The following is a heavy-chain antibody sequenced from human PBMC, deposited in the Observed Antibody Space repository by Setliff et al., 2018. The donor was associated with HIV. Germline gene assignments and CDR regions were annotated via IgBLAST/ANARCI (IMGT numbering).Heavy chain of an antibody. J-gene: IGHJ3*02. Sequence: PGGSLRLSCAASGFTFFDYALNWVRQAPGKGLEWVSSISSSGSYIYYADSVKGRFTISRDHATSALYLQMDSLRAEDTALYYCTRSHSTRDAFDIWGQGTVVTVSS. CDR1: GFTFFDYA. CDR2: ISSSGSYI. CDR3: TRSHSTRDAFDI. D-gene: IGHD2-2*01. V-gene: IGHV3-21*01.